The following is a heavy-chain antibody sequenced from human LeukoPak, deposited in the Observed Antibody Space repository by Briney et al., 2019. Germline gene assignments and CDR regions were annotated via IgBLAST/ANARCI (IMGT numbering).Heavy chain of an antibody. V-gene: IGHV4-34*01. D-gene: IGHD2-15*01. CDR1: GGSISRGGYY. CDR2: INHSGST. Sequence: SETLSLTCTVSGGSISRGGYYWTWIRQPPGKGLEWIGEINHSGSTNYNPSLKSRVTISVDTSKNQFSLKLSSVTAADTAVYYCARGYCSGGSCYSWFDRWGQGTLVTVSS. J-gene: IGHJ5*02. CDR3: ARGYCSGGSCYSWFDR.